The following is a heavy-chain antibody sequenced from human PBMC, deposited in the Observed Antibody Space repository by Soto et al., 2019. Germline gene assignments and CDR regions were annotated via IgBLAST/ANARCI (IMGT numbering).Heavy chain of an antibody. Sequence: GGSLRLSCAASGFTFSSYAMSWVRQAPGKGLEWVSAISGGGGSTYYADSVKGRFTISRDNSKNTVHLQMNSLRAEDTAVYYCAKAIAAAGRVTSYYYYYYGMDVWGQGTTVTVSS. CDR1: GFTFSSYA. CDR3: AKAIAAAGRVTSYYYYYYGMDV. D-gene: IGHD6-13*01. CDR2: ISGGGGST. V-gene: IGHV3-23*01. J-gene: IGHJ6*02.